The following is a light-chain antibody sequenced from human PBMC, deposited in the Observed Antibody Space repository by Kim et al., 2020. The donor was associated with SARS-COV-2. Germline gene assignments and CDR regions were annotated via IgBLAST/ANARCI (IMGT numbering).Light chain of an antibody. V-gene: IGLV2-14*03. Sequence: QSVLTQPASVSGSPGQSITTSCTGTSSDVGGYNYVSWYQQHPGKAPKLMIYDVSNRPSGVSNRFSGSKSGNTASLTISVLQAEDEADYYCSSYTSSSTYVFGTGTKVTVL. J-gene: IGLJ1*01. CDR2: DVS. CDR3: SSYTSSSTYV. CDR1: SSDVGGYNY.